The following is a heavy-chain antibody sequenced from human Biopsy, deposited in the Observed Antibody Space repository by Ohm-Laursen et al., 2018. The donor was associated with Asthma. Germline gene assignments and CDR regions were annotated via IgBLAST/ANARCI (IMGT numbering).Heavy chain of an antibody. V-gene: IGHV3-33*08. Sequence: SLRLSCAASGFTFSNYGMHWVRQAPGKGLEWVAVIWYDGSIKYYADSVKGRFSISRDNSKNTLYLQMNSLRAEDTAVYYCALKYRNSVFPEYGMDVWGQGTTVTVSS. CDR1: GFTFSNYG. D-gene: IGHD4-11*01. J-gene: IGHJ6*02. CDR2: IWYDGSIK. CDR3: ALKYRNSVFPEYGMDV.